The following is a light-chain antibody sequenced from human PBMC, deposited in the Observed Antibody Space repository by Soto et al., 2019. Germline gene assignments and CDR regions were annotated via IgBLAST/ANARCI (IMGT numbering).Light chain of an antibody. CDR2: GAS. CDR1: ERIYSAY. V-gene: IGKV3-20*01. Sequence: EVVLTQSPCTLSLSRGERSTLSCISIERIYSAYLGWYQQKPGQAPRLLIYGASSRATGIPDRFSGSGSGTEFTLTISSLQSEDFAVYYCQQYSKWPPITFGQGTRLEIK. CDR3: QQYSKWPPIT. J-gene: IGKJ5*01.